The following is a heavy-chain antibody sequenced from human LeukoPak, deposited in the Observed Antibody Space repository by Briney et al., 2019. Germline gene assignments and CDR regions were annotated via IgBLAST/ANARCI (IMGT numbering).Heavy chain of an antibody. D-gene: IGHD3-10*01. CDR2: IYHSGST. Sequence: SQTLSLTCAVSGGSISSGGYSWRWIRQPPGKGLEWIGYIYHSGSTYYNPSLKSRVTISVDRSKNQFSLKLSSVTAADTAVYYCARDRGSAFDIWGQGTMVTVSS. CDR3: ARDRGSAFDI. J-gene: IGHJ3*02. CDR1: GGSISSGGYS. V-gene: IGHV4-30-2*01.